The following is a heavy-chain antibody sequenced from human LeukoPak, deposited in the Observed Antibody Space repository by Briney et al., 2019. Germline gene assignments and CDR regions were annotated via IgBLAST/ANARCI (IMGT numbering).Heavy chain of an antibody. V-gene: IGHV4-34*01. J-gene: IGHJ4*02. CDR1: GGSFSGYY. Sequence: SETLSLTCAVYGGSFSGYYWGWIRQPPGKGLEWIGEINHSGSTNYNPSLKSRVTISVDTSKNQFSLKLSSVTAADTAVYYCARGRGDSSSWYRGYYFDYWGQGTLVTVSS. CDR3: ARGRGDSSSWYRGYYFDY. CDR2: INHSGST. D-gene: IGHD6-13*01.